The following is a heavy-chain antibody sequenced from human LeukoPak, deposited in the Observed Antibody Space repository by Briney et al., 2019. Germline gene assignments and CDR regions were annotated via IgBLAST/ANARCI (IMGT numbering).Heavy chain of an antibody. D-gene: IGHD2-2*02. CDR1: GFTFSDYA. V-gene: IGHV3-23*01. Sequence: PGGSLRLSCAASGFTFSDYAMXXVXXAXGXXLXXVXVISGSDGSTYYADSVRGRFTISRDNSRNTLYLQLNSLRAEDTAVYYCAKEGCTSSNCYSNCWGQGTLVTVSS. CDR2: ISGSDGST. CDR3: AKEGCTSSNCYSNC. J-gene: IGHJ4*02.